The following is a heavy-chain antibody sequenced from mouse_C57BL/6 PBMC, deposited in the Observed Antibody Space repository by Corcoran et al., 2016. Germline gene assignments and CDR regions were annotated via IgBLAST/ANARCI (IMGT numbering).Heavy chain of an antibody. V-gene: IGHV8-12*01. CDR1: GFSLSTSGMG. CDR3: ARSYDYDHFDY. J-gene: IGHJ2*01. D-gene: IGHD2-4*01. CDR2: NYWADDK. Sequence: QVTLKESGPGILQSSQTLSLTCSFSGFSLSTSGMGVSWIRQPSGKGLEWLAHNYWADDKRYNPSLKSLLTISKDTSRNQVFLKITSVDTADNATSYCARSYDYDHFDYWGQGTTLTVSS.